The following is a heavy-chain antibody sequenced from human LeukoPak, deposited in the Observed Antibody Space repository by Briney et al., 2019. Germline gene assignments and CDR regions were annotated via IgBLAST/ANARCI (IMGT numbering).Heavy chain of an antibody. J-gene: IGHJ6*03. CDR2: IYDSGST. D-gene: IGHD4-11*01. CDR3: ARHWYSNYYMDV. Sequence: SETLSLTCSVSGGSIRSSSYYWGWIRQPPGKGLEWIGSIYDSGSTYYNPSLKSRVTISVDTSKNQFSLKLSSVTAADTAAYYCARHWYSNYYMDVWGTGTTVTVSS. CDR1: GGSIRSSSYY. V-gene: IGHV4-39*01.